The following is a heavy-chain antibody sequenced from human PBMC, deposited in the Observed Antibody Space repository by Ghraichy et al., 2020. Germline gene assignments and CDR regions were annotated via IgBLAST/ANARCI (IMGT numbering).Heavy chain of an antibody. CDR2: IYYSGST. V-gene: IGHV4-59*01. Sequence: SETLSLTCTVSGGSISSYYWSWIRQPPGKGLEWIGYIYYSGSTNYNPSLKSRVTISVDTSKNQFSLKLSSVTAADTAVYYCARSIAVADTSDAFDIWGQGTMVTVSS. J-gene: IGHJ3*02. D-gene: IGHD6-19*01. CDR1: GGSISSYY. CDR3: ARSIAVADTSDAFDI.